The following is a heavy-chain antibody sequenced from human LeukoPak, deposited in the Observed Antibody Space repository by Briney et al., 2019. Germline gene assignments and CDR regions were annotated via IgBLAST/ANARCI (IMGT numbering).Heavy chain of an antibody. Sequence: GASVEVSCKASGYTFTSYGISWVRQAPGQGLEWMGWISAYNGNTNYAQKLQGRVTMTTDTSTSTAYMELRSLRSDDTAVYYCAREYYYGSGRAPTYNYGMDVWGQGTTVTVSS. CDR1: GYTFTSYG. CDR2: ISAYNGNT. J-gene: IGHJ6*02. V-gene: IGHV1-18*01. CDR3: AREYYYGSGRAPTYNYGMDV. D-gene: IGHD3-10*01.